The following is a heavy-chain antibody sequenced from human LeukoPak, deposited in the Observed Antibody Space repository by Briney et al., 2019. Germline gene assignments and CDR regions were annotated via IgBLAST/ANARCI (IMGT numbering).Heavy chain of an antibody. CDR2: MYPGDSDT. D-gene: IGHD1-14*01. CDR1: GYNFTNYW. J-gene: IGHJ4*02. Sequence: GEALKISCKGSGYNFTNYWIGWVRQMSGEGLEWMGIMYPGDSDTRYSPSFQGQVTISADRSISTAYLQWSSLKASDTAMYYCARQSHSITDYWGQGTLVTVSS. CDR3: ARQSHSITDY. V-gene: IGHV5-51*01.